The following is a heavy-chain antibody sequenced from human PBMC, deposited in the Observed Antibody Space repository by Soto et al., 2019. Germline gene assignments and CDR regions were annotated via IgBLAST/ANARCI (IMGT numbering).Heavy chain of an antibody. CDR1: GFTFSSYA. J-gene: IGHJ6*02. V-gene: IGHV3-23*01. CDR2: ISGSGGST. Sequence: GVSLRLSCAASGFTFSSYAMGWVRQAPGKGLEWVSAISGSGGSTYYADSVKGRFTISRDNSKNTLYLQMNSLRAEDTAVYYCAKASGNFRPSSSPSYGMDVWGQGTTVTVSS. CDR3: AKASGNFRPSSSPSYGMDV. D-gene: IGHD2-15*01.